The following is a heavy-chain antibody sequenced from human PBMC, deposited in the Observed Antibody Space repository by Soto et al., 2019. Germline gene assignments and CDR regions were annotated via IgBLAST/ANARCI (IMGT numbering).Heavy chain of an antibody. V-gene: IGHV4-30-2*01. CDR3: ARVPDY. CDR2: IYHSGST. Sequence: QLQLQESGSGPVKPSQTLSLTCAVSGGSISSGGYSWSWIRQPPGKGLEWIGYIYHSGSTYYNPSLKSRVTISVDRSKNQFSLKLSSVTAADTAVYHCARVPDYWGQGTLVTVSS. J-gene: IGHJ4*02. CDR1: GGSISSGGYS.